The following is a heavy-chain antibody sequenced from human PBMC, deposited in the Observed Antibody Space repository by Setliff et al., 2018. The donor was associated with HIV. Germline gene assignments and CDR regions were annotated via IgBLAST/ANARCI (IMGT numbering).Heavy chain of an antibody. CDR1: GGSFSGYY. CDR2: INHSGST. Sequence: SETLSLTCDVYGGSFSGYYWSWIRQPPGKGLEWIGKINHSGSTNYNPSLKSRVTISVDTSRNQFSLKLNSVTAADTAVYYCARVGYYDSSFDYWGQGTLVSVSS. D-gene: IGHD3-22*01. J-gene: IGHJ4*02. V-gene: IGHV4-34*01. CDR3: ARVGYYDSSFDY.